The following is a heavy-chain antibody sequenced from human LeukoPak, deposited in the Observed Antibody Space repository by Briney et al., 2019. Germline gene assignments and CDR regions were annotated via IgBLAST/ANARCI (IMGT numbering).Heavy chain of an antibody. CDR3: ARLGLDTAMVTVYFDY. D-gene: IGHD5-18*01. CDR2: IYTSGST. CDR1: GGSISSYY. Sequence: SETLSLTRTVSGGSISSYYWSWIRQPAGKGLEWIGRIYTSGSTNYNPSLKSRVTISVDTSKNQFSLKLSSVTAADTAVYYCARLGLDTAMVTVYFDYWGQGTLVTVSS. J-gene: IGHJ4*02. V-gene: IGHV4-4*07.